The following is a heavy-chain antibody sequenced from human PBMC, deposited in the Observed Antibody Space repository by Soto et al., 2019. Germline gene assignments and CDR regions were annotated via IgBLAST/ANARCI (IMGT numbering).Heavy chain of an antibody. Sequence: EVQLVESGGGLVKPGGSLRLSCAASGFTFSSYSMNWVRQAPGKGLEWVSSISSSSSYIYYADSVKGRFTISRDSAKNSLYLQMNSLRAEDTAVYYCARDAPNYDSSGYYPYYFDYWGQGTLVTVSA. J-gene: IGHJ4*02. D-gene: IGHD3-22*01. V-gene: IGHV3-21*01. CDR3: ARDAPNYDSSGYYPYYFDY. CDR1: GFTFSSYS. CDR2: ISSSSSYI.